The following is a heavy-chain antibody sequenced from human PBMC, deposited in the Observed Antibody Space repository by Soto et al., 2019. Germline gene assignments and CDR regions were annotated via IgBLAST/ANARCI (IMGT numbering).Heavy chain of an antibody. J-gene: IGHJ4*02. CDR1: GYIFTSFG. CDR2: ISVYNGNT. D-gene: IGHD3-3*01. Sequence: ASVKVSCKASGYIFTSFGISWVRQAPGQGPEWMGWISVYNGNTNYAQKFQGRVTLTTDTSTSTAYMELRSLRSDDTAVYYCARVYDFWSGYSNPFDYWGQGTLVTVSS. CDR3: ARVYDFWSGYSNPFDY. V-gene: IGHV1-18*01.